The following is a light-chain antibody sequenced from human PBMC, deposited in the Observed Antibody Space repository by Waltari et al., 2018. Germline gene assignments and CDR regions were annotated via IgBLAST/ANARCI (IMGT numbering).Light chain of an antibody. CDR3: QQYSSSPAVT. CDR2: GAS. Sequence: SVLTQSPGSMSLSPGETATLPCTTSKTIDSFYLDWYQKKTCQAPRLLIHGASTRATDIPDTFAGSGSGTDFTLTISGLEPEHVAVYSCQQYSSSPAVTFGGGTRVEIK. CDR1: KTIDSFY. J-gene: IGKJ4*01. V-gene: IGKV3-20*01.